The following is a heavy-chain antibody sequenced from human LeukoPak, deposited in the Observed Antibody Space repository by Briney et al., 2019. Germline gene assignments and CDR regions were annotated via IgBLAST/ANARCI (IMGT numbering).Heavy chain of an antibody. CDR2: IYYSGST. D-gene: IGHD6-13*01. V-gene: IGHV4-39*01. J-gene: IGHJ4*02. CDR3: ARQPYSSSFSYDY. CDR1: GGSISGSSYY. Sequence: SETLSLTCTVSGGSISGSSYYWGWIRQPPGKGLEWIGSIYYSGSTYYNPSLKSRVTISVDTSKNQFSLKLSSVTAADTAVYYCARQPYSSSFSYDYWGQGTLVTVSS.